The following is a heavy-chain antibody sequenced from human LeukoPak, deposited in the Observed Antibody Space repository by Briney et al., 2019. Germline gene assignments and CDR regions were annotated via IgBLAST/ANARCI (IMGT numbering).Heavy chain of an antibody. D-gene: IGHD5-18*01. CDR2: IRYDGSNK. Sequence: GGSLRLSCAASGFTFSSYGMHWVRQAPGKGLEWVAFIRYDGSNKYYADSVKGRFTISRDNSKNTLYLQMNSLRAEDTAVYYCAKERDKVMVTFDYWGQGPRVTVSS. V-gene: IGHV3-30*02. J-gene: IGHJ4*02. CDR1: GFTFSSYG. CDR3: AKERDKVMVTFDY.